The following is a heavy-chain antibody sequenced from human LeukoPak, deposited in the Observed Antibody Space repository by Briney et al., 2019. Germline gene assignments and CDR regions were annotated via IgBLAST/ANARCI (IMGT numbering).Heavy chain of an antibody. CDR2: IQSRTYGGTT. D-gene: IGHD2-2*01. J-gene: IGHJ4*02. V-gene: IGHV3-49*04. CDR1: GFTFGDYG. CDR3: TASDHLYCSSISCHFDY. Sequence: GGSLRLSCTASGFTFGDYGMSWVRQAPGKGLEWVGFIQSRTYGGTTQYAASVKGRFTISRDDSKSIAYLQMNSLKTEDTAVYYCTASDHLYCSSISCHFDYWGQGTLVTVSS.